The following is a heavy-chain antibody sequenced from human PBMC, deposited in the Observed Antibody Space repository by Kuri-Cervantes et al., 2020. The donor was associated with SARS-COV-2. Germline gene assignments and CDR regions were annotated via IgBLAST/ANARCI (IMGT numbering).Heavy chain of an antibody. D-gene: IGHD2-2*03. CDR3: ARAVNEPTGITLDIVVVPAIRHSYYYYMDV. J-gene: IGHJ6*03. V-gene: IGHV1-8*02. Sequence: ASVKVSCKASGYTFTSYDINWVRQATGQGLEWMGWMNPNSGNTGYAQKFQGRVTMTTDTSTSTAYMELRSLRSDDTAVYYCARAVNEPTGITLDIVVVPAIRHSYYYYMDVWGKGTTVTVSS. CDR1: GYTFTSYD. CDR2: MNPNSGNT.